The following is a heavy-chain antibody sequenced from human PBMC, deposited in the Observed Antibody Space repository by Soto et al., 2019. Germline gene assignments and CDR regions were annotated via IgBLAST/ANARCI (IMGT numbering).Heavy chain of an antibody. D-gene: IGHD2-15*01. CDR2: ISSGNDNT. J-gene: IGHJ4*02. CDR3: ARDEGVASGN. CDR1: FYTFSRYA. Sequence: KVSCPATFYTFSRYAMHWARQAPGQRLEWMGWISSGNDNTKYSQKFQDRVTITRDTSASTAYMELSSLTFEDTAVYYCARDEGVASGNWGQGTLVTVSS. V-gene: IGHV1-3*04.